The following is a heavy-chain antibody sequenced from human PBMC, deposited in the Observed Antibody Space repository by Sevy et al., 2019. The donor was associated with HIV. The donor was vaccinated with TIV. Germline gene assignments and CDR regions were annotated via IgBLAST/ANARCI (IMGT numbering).Heavy chain of an antibody. Sequence: GGSLRLSCAASGFTFSSYWMHWVRQAPGKGLVWVSRINSDGSSTSYADSVKGRFTISRDNAKNTLYLQMNSLRAEDTAVYYCARAPRAPVGATRFDPWGQRTLVTVSS. CDR2: INSDGSST. J-gene: IGHJ5*02. CDR3: ARAPRAPVGATRFDP. V-gene: IGHV3-74*01. D-gene: IGHD1-26*01. CDR1: GFTFSSYW.